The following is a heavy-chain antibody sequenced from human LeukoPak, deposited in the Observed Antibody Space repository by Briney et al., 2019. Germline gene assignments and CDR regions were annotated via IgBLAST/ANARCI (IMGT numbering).Heavy chain of an antibody. D-gene: IGHD5-24*01. CDR3: ARDMARRVEMATIDY. CDR1: GNYW. Sequence: GGSLRLSCAASGNYWMHWVRQAPGKGLVWVSHINSDGSWTSYADSVKGRFTISRDNSKNTLSLQMSSLRAEDTAVYYCARDMARRVEMATIDYWGQGTLVTVSS. V-gene: IGHV3-74*01. J-gene: IGHJ4*02. CDR2: INSDGSWT.